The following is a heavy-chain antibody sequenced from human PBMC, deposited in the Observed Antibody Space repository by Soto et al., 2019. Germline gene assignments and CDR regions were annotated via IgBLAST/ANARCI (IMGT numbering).Heavy chain of an antibody. CDR3: ARTKYSGYDILDY. CDR1: GGSISSYY. Sequence: QVQLQESGPGLVKPSETLSLTCTVSGGSISSYYWIWIRQPPGKGLEWIGYIYYSGSTNYNPSLKSRVTISVDTSKNQFSLKLSSVTAADTAVYYCARTKYSGYDILDYWGQGTLVTVSS. D-gene: IGHD5-12*01. CDR2: IYYSGST. V-gene: IGHV4-59*08. J-gene: IGHJ4*02.